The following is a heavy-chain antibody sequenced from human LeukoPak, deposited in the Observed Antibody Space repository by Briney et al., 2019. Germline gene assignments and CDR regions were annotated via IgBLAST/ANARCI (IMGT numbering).Heavy chain of an antibody. Sequence: PGGSLRLSCAASGFTFSSYSMNWVRQAPGKGLEWVSSISSSSSYIYYADSVKGRFTISRDNAKNSLYLQMNSLRAKDTAVYYCARGATAMAPGCFDYWGQGTLVTVSS. CDR1: GFTFSSYS. CDR2: ISSSSSYI. V-gene: IGHV3-21*01. D-gene: IGHD5-18*01. J-gene: IGHJ4*02. CDR3: ARGATAMAPGCFDY.